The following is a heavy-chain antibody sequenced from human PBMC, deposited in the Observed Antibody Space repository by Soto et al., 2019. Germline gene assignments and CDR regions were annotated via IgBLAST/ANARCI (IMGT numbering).Heavy chain of an antibody. CDR2: INPIFGTA. D-gene: IGHD6-19*01. CDR3: ASGYSSGWYLPY. Sequence: QVQLVQYGAEVKKPGSSVKVSCKASGGTFSSYAINWVRQAPGQGLEWMGGINPIFGTANYAQKLQGRVTISVDESTSKAYMELSRLRSEDTAVYYCASGYSSGWYLPYWGQGTLVTVSS. CDR1: GGTFSSYA. V-gene: IGHV1-69*12. J-gene: IGHJ4*02.